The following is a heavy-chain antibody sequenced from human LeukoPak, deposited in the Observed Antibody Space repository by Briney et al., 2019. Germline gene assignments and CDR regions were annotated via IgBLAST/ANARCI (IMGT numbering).Heavy chain of an antibody. CDR2: IYYSGST. CDR1: GGSISSSSYY. D-gene: IGHD7-27*01. J-gene: IGHJ4*02. V-gene: IGHV4-39*01. Sequence: PSETLSLTCTVSGGSISSSSYYWGWIRQPPGKGLEWIGSIYYSGSTYYNPSLKSRVTISVDTSKNQFSLKQSSVTAADTAVYYCAGPTGDQGYWGQGTLVTVSS. CDR3: AGPTGDQGY.